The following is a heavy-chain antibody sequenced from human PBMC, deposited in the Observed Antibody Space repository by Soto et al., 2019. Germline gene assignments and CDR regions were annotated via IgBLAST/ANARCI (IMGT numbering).Heavy chain of an antibody. CDR2: ISGNGSST. J-gene: IGHJ6*02. Sequence: GGSLRLSCAASGFTFSSYAMSWVRQAPGKGLEWVSVISGNGSSTYYADSVKGRFTISRDNSKNTLYLQMNSLRAEDTAVYYCAKYSSRTYYYGMDVWGQGTTVTVSS. CDR3: AKYSSRTYYYGMDV. CDR1: GFTFSSYA. D-gene: IGHD6-13*01. V-gene: IGHV3-23*01.